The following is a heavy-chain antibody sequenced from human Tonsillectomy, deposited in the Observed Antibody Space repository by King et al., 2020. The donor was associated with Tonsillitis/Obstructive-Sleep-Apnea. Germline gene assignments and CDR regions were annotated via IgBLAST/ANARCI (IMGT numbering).Heavy chain of an antibody. J-gene: IGHJ4*02. Sequence: VQLVESGGGLVQPGGSLRLSCAASGFTFSSYWMHWVRQAPGKGLVWVSRINSDGSSTSYADSVKGRFTISRDNAKNTMYLQMNSLRAEDTAVYYCAREDSGSYYVPNYWGQGTLVTVSS. CDR3: AREDSGSYYVPNY. CDR2: INSDGSST. CDR1: GFTFSSYW. V-gene: IGHV3-74*01. D-gene: IGHD1-26*01.